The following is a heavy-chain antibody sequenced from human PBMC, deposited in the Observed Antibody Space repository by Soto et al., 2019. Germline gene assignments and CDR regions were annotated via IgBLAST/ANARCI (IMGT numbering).Heavy chain of an antibody. D-gene: IGHD6-19*01. J-gene: IGHJ4*02. CDR2: ISYDGSNK. Sequence: GGSLRLSCAASGFTFSSYGMHWVRQAPGKGLEWVAVISYDGSNKYYADSVKGRFTISRDNSKNTLYLQMNSLRAEDTAVYYCAKLSARSGWLDYWGQGTLVTVSS. CDR1: GFTFSSYG. CDR3: AKLSARSGWLDY. V-gene: IGHV3-30*18.